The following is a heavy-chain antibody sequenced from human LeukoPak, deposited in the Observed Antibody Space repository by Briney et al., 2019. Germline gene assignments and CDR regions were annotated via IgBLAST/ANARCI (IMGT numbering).Heavy chain of an antibody. CDR1: GFTLSSYA. Sequence: GGSLRLSCAASGFTLSSYAMHWVRQAPGKGLEWVALISYDGSNKYYADSVKGRFTISRDNSKNTLYLQMNSLRSDDTAVYYCARVRSYFSNDAFDIWGQGTMVTVSS. CDR3: ARVRSYFSNDAFDI. J-gene: IGHJ3*02. CDR2: ISYDGSNK. D-gene: IGHD1-26*01. V-gene: IGHV3-30-3*01.